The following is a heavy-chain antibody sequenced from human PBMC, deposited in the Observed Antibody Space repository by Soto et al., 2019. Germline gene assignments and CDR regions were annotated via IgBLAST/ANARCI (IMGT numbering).Heavy chain of an antibody. CDR1: GGSISSSSYY. CDR3: ARLAGDGYNRPPLF. D-gene: IGHD5-12*01. Sequence: QLQLQESGPGLVKPSETLSLTCTVSGGSISSSSYYWGWIRQPPGKGLEWIGSIYYSGSTYYNPSRKSRVTXXVXTXXNQSALKLSSVTAADTAVYYCARLAGDGYNRPPLFWGQGTLVTVSS. J-gene: IGHJ4*02. V-gene: IGHV4-39*01. CDR2: IYYSGST.